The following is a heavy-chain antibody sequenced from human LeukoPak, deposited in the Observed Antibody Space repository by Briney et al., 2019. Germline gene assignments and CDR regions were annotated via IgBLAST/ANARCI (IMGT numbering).Heavy chain of an antibody. D-gene: IGHD2-21*02. V-gene: IGHV3-7*01. J-gene: IGHJ4*02. Sequence: GGSLRLSCVASRFAFSNYWMSWVRQAPGKGLEWVANINQDGSKKRYADSMKGRFTISRDNAKESLYLQLNSLRAEDTAVYYCAKWGPYCVGDYCPALDSWGPGALVTVSS. CDR2: INQDGSKK. CDR3: AKWGPYCVGDYCPALDS. CDR1: RFAFSNYW.